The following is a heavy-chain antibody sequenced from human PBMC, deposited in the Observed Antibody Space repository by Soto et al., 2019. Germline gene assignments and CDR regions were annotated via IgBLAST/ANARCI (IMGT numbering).Heavy chain of an antibody. D-gene: IGHD3-10*01. CDR3: ARDDRGVPEYYFDY. CDR2: ISYDGSNK. CDR1: GFTFSSYA. Sequence: QVQLVESGGGVVQPGRSLSLSCAASGFTFSSYALHWVRQAPGKGLEWVAVISYDGSNKYYEDSVKGRLTISIDNSKNTLYLQMNSLRADATAVYYCARDDRGVPEYYFDYWGQGTLVTVSS. V-gene: IGHV3-30-3*01. J-gene: IGHJ4*02.